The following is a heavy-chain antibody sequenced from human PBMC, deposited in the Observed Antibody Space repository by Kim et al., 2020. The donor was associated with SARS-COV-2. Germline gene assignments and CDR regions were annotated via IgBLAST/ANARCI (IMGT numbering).Heavy chain of an antibody. CDR3: ARDQAVLVGMTAEFDY. Sequence: SETLSLTCTVSGGSISSSSYYWGWIRQPPGKGLEWIGSIYYSGSTYYNPSLKSRVTISVDTSKNQFSLKLSSVTAADTAVYYCARDQAVLVGMTAEFDYWGQGTLVTVSS. V-gene: IGHV4-39*07. CDR2: IYYSGST. J-gene: IGHJ4*02. CDR1: GGSISSSSYY. D-gene: IGHD2-21*01.